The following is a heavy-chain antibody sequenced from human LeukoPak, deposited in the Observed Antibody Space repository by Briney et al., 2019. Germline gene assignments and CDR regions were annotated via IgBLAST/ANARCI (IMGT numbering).Heavy chain of an antibody. D-gene: IGHD3-9*01. CDR1: GYSFVLYG. Sequence: ASVKVSCKASGYSFVLYGISWVRQAPGQGPEWMGWISTYNGNTKYAEKFQGRVTMTTDTPTSTAYMELRSLRSDDTAVYYCARVSRNYDILTGYSAGAPFDYWGQGTLVTVSS. V-gene: IGHV1-18*01. CDR2: ISTYNGNT. CDR3: ARVSRNYDILTGYSAGAPFDY. J-gene: IGHJ4*02.